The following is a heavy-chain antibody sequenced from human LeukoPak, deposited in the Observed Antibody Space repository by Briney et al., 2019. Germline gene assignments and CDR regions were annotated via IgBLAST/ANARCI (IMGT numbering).Heavy chain of an antibody. Sequence: GGSLRLSCAASGFTFSNNDMHWVRQGPGKGLEWVSAIDTSGDTYYPGSVKGRFTISRENAKNILYLQMNSLRAEDTAVYYCAKAGYYDSSGYWGQGTLVTVSS. V-gene: IGHV3-13*01. CDR3: AKAGYYDSSGY. CDR2: IDTSGDT. J-gene: IGHJ4*02. D-gene: IGHD3-22*01. CDR1: GFTFSNND.